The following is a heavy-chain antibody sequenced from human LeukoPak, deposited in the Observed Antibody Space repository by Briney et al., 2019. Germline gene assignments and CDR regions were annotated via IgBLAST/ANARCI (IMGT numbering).Heavy chain of an antibody. Sequence: ASVKVSCKASGYTFTGYYMHWVRQAPGQGLEWMGWINPNSGGTNYAQKFQGRVTITADKTTSIAYMDLSSLRSEDTAVYYCTRGGADDYGDDPEALDIWGQGTMVTVSS. V-gene: IGHV1-2*02. J-gene: IGHJ3*02. D-gene: IGHD4-17*01. CDR3: TRGGADDYGDDPEALDI. CDR1: GYTFTGYY. CDR2: INPNSGGT.